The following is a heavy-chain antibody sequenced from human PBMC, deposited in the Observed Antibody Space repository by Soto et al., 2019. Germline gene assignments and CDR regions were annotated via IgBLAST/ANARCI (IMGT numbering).Heavy chain of an antibody. CDR1: GFTFSSYG. CDR2: IWYDGSNK. CDR3: ARDHHRYSGYDYVDY. D-gene: IGHD5-12*01. J-gene: IGHJ4*02. V-gene: IGHV3-33*01. Sequence: PGGSLRLSCAASGFTFSSYGMHWVRQAPGKGLEWVAVIWYDGSNKYYADSVKGRFTISRDNSKNSLYLQMNSLRAEDTAVYYCARDHHRYSGYDYVDYWGQGT.